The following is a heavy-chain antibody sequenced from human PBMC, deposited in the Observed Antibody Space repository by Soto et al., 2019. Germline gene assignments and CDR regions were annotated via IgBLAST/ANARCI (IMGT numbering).Heavy chain of an antibody. CDR3: ASYYYYYGTDV. Sequence: SETLSLTCAVYGGSFSGYYWSWIRQPPGKGLEWIGEINHSGSTNYNPSLKSRVTISVDTSKNQFSLKLSSVTAADTAVYYCASYYYYYGTDVWGQGTTVTVSS. CDR2: INHSGST. V-gene: IGHV4-34*01. CDR1: GGSFSGYY. J-gene: IGHJ6*02.